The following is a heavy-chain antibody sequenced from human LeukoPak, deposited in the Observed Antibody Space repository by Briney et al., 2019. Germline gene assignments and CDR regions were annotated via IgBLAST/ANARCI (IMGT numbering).Heavy chain of an antibody. Sequence: GGSLRLSCAASGFTFSSYGMHWVRQAPGKGLEWVAVISYDGSNKYYADSVKGRVTISRDNSKNTLYLQMNSLRAEDTAVYYCAKGAAGGSGSYYKGSYYYYGMDVWGQGTTVTVSS. V-gene: IGHV3-30*18. CDR1: GFTFSSYG. D-gene: IGHD3-10*01. CDR2: ISYDGSNK. CDR3: AKGAAGGSGSYYKGSYYYYGMDV. J-gene: IGHJ6*02.